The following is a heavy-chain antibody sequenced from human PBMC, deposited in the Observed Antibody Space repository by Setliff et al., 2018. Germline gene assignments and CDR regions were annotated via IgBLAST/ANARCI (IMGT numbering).Heavy chain of an antibody. J-gene: IGHJ3*01. D-gene: IGHD3-16*01. V-gene: IGHV1-2*04. CDR1: GYTFTVYT. Sequence: ASVKVSCKVSGYTFTVYTMNWVRQAPGQGLEWLGWINTNTGGTNLAQKFQGWVSMTRDTSITTAYMELSRLTSDDMAVYFCARSDHLVVDGFDVWGQGTMVTV. CDR2: INTNTGGT. CDR3: ARSDHLVVDGFDV.